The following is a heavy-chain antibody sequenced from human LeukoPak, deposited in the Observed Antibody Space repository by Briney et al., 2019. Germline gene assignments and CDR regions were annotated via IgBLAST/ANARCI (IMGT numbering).Heavy chain of an antibody. D-gene: IGHD2-2*01. CDR1: GGTFSSYA. CDR2: IIPIFGTA. J-gene: IGHJ5*02. CDR3: ARDTLIVVVPAATANHWFDP. V-gene: IGHV1-69*05. Sequence: SVKVSCKASGGTFSSYAINWVRQAPGQGLEWMGRIIPIFGTANYAQKFQGRVTITTDESTSTAYMELSSLRSEDTAVYYCARDTLIVVVPAATANHWFDPWGQGTLVTVSS.